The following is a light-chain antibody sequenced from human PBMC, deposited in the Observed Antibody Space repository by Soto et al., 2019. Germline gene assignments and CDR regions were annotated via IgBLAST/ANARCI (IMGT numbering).Light chain of an antibody. CDR2: DAS. V-gene: IGKV3-11*01. J-gene: IGKJ3*01. CDR1: QNVGTY. CDR3: HQRYNWPFT. Sequence: EIVLTQSPDTLSLSPGERATLSCRASQNVGTYVAWYQQKPGQTPRLLMFDASNRATGIPGRFSGSGSGTDFALTLSTLEPEDFAVYYCHQRYNWPFTFGPGTKVDIK.